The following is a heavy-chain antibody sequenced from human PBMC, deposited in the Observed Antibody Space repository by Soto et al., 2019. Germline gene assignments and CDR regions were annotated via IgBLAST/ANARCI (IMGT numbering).Heavy chain of an antibody. Sequence: KTSETLSLTCTVSGGSVSSGSYYWSWIRQPPGKGLEWIGYIYYSGSTNYNPSLKSRVTISVDTSKNQFSLKLSSVTAADTAVYYCARSIGYGSSTSCYTGGWFDPWGQGTLVTVS. V-gene: IGHV4-61*01. CDR2: IYYSGST. J-gene: IGHJ5*02. CDR1: GGSVSSGSYY. CDR3: ARSIGYGSSTSCYTGGWFDP. D-gene: IGHD2-2*02.